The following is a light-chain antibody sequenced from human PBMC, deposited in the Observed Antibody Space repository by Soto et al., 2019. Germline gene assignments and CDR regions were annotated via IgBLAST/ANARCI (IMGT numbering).Light chain of an antibody. CDR3: SSYTSSSTQV. CDR1: SSDVGGYNY. CDR2: DVS. Sequence: QSALTQPASVSGSPGQSITISCTGTSSDVGGYNYVSWYQQHPGKAPKLMIYDVSNRPSGVSNRFSGSKSGTTASLTISGLQAEDEADYYCSSYTSSSTQVFGTGTKVTDL. V-gene: IGLV2-14*01. J-gene: IGLJ1*01.